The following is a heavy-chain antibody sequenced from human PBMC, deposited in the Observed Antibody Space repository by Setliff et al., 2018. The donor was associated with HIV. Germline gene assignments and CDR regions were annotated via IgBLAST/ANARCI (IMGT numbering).Heavy chain of an antibody. CDR2: IIPIFGTA. D-gene: IGHD5-18*01. J-gene: IGHJ4*02. CDR1: GGTFSSYA. CDR3: ALPVLGGYSYGYFDY. V-gene: IGHV1-69*13. Sequence: SVKVSCKASGGTFSSYAISWVRQAPGQGPEWMGGIIPIFGTANYAQKFQGRVTITADESTSTAYMELSSLRSEDTAVYYCALPVLGGYSYGYFDYWGQGTLVTVSS.